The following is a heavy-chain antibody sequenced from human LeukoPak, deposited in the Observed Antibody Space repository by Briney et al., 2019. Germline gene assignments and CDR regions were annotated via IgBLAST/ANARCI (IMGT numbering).Heavy chain of an antibody. Sequence: SETLSLTCAVYGGSFSGYYWSWIRQPPGKGLEWIGEINHSGSTNYNPSPKSRVTISVDTSKNQFSLKLSSVTAADTAVYYCARGRISYYDILTGYSPFFDYWGQGTLVTVSS. J-gene: IGHJ4*02. CDR2: INHSGST. CDR1: GGSFSGYY. CDR3: ARGRISYYDILTGYSPFFDY. D-gene: IGHD3-9*01. V-gene: IGHV4-34*01.